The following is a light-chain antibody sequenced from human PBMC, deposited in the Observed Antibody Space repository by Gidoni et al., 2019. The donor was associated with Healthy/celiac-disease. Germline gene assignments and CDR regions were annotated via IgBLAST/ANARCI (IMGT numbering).Light chain of an antibody. Sequence: DIQMTQSPSTLSASGGDRVTITCRASQSISSWLAWYQQKPGKAPKLLIYKASSLESGVPSRFSGSGSGTEFTLTISSLQPDDFATYYCQQYNSQGTFGQGTKLEIK. CDR3: QQYNSQGT. CDR2: KAS. V-gene: IGKV1-5*03. J-gene: IGKJ2*02. CDR1: QSISSW.